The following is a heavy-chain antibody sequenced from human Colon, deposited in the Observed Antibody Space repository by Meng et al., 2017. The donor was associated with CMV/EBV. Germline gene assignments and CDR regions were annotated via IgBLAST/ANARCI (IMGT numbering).Heavy chain of an antibody. J-gene: IGHJ4*02. CDR3: AKNLFVPPAIMSVFAPNDY. Sequence: GGSLRLSCAFSGISFNSYAMSWVRQAPGQGLEWVAVISSTGDETYYADSVKGRFIVSRDNAKNTLFLQINGLGAEDTAVYYCAKNLFVPPAIMSVFAPNDYWGQGRLVTVSS. V-gene: IGHV3-23*01. D-gene: IGHD2-2*02. CDR2: ISSTGDET. CDR1: GISFNSYA.